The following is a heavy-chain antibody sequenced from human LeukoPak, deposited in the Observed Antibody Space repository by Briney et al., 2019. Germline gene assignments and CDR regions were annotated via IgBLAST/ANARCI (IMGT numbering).Heavy chain of an antibody. V-gene: IGHV4-30-2*01. J-gene: IGHJ4*02. CDR3: ARESWTGGSGWYTGGDY. D-gene: IGHD6-19*01. CDR2: IYHSGST. CDR1: GGSISSGGYY. Sequence: PSQTLSLTCTVSGGSISSGGYYWSWIRQPPGKGLEWIGYIYHSGSTYYNPSLKSRVTISVDTSKNQFSLKLSSVTAADTAVYYCARESWTGGSGWYTGGDYWGQGTLVTVSS.